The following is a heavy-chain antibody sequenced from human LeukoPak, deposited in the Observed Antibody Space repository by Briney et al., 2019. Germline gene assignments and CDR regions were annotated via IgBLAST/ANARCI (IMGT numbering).Heavy chain of an antibody. D-gene: IGHD6-19*01. CDR1: GYTFSNYG. J-gene: IGHJ5*01. CDR2: ISVYNGDT. Sequence: ASVNVSCKASGYTFSNYGVAWVRQAPGQGLEWMGWISVYNGDTKYAQKFQGRVTMTTDTSASIAYMELRTLRSDDTAVYYCARDAELLRSSGWYGSYWFDSWGQGTLVTVSS. V-gene: IGHV1-18*01. CDR3: ARDAELLRSSGWYGSYWFDS.